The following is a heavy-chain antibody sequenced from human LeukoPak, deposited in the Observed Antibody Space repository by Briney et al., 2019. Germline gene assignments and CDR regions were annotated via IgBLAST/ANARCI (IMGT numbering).Heavy chain of an antibody. D-gene: IGHD3-10*01. CDR3: ARVVNYYGSGNWFDP. CDR1: GYTSTSYG. Sequence: EASVKVSCKASGYTSTSYGISWVRQAPGQGLEWMGWISAYNGNTNYAQKLQGRVTMTTDTSTSTAYMELRSLRSDDTAVYYCARVVNYYGSGNWFDPWGQGTLVTVSS. V-gene: IGHV1-18*01. J-gene: IGHJ5*02. CDR2: ISAYNGNT.